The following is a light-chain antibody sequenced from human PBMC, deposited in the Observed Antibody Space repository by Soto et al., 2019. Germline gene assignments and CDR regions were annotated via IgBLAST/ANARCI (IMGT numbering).Light chain of an antibody. CDR1: SSDIGGYNS. CDR2: EVN. V-gene: IGLV2-8*01. Sequence: QSVLTQPPSASGSPGQSVTISCTGTSSDIGGYNSVSWYQQDPGKAPRLMIYEVNKRPSGVPDRFSGSKSGYTASLTVSGLQTEDEAFYYCSSSAGIYHYLVFGGGTKLTVL. J-gene: IGLJ3*02. CDR3: SSSAGIYHYLV.